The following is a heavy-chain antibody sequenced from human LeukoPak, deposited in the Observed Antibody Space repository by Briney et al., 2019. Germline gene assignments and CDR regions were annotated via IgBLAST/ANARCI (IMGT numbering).Heavy chain of an antibody. D-gene: IGHD4/OR15-4a*01. Sequence: GGFLRLSCAASGFNFKYYAMTWVRQAPGKGLEWVSSISGSGDYIYYADSVKGRFTISRDNSKDTLYLQVNSLRAEDMAVFYCAKGQDANYLPLDLWGRGTLVTVSS. CDR3: AKGQDANYLPLDL. CDR2: ISGSGDYI. CDR1: GFNFKYYA. J-gene: IGHJ2*01. V-gene: IGHV3-23*01.